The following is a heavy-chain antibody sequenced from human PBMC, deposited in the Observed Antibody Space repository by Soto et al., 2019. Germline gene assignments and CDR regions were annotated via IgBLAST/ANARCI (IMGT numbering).Heavy chain of an antibody. Sequence: QVQLVQSWAEVKKPGASVKVSCKASGYTFTTYFMHWVRQAPGQGLEWMGMIHPTGGSTGYAPKFQGRVTMTRDTSASTDSMELRNLRSEDTAVYYCARRVLPGYYFDYWGQGSLVTVSS. J-gene: IGHJ4*02. V-gene: IGHV1-46*03. CDR3: ARRVLPGYYFDY. CDR1: GYTFTTYF. D-gene: IGHD3-3*01. CDR2: IHPTGGST.